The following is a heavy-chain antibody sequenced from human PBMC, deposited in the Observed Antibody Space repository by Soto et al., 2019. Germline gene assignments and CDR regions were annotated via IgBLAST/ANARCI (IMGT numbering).Heavy chain of an antibody. J-gene: IGHJ6*02. CDR1: GYTFTSYY. CDR3: ARDREVVTAYYYYYGMDV. Sequence: ASVKVSCKPSGYTFTSYYMHWVRQAPGQGLEWMGIINPSGGSTSYARKFQGRVTMTRDTSTSTVYMELSSLRSEDTAVYYCARDREVVTAYYYYYGMDVWGQGTTVPVSS. CDR2: INPSGGST. D-gene: IGHD2-15*01. V-gene: IGHV1-46*01.